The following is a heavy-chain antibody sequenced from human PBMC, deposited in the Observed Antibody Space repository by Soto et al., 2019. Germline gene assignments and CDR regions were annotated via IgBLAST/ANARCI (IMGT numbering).Heavy chain of an antibody. Sequence: QVQLQQWGAGLLKPSETLSLNCAVNGGSLSGYYWSWIRQPPGKGLEWIGEIKDGGYTKYSPSLKIRATISSDRSNNQFSLRLNSVTAADTGVYYCARGQEGVVATHWDQGALVTVSS. V-gene: IGHV4-34*01. J-gene: IGHJ4*02. CDR1: GGSLSGYY. D-gene: IGHD5-12*01. CDR3: ARGQEGVVATH. CDR2: IKDGGYT.